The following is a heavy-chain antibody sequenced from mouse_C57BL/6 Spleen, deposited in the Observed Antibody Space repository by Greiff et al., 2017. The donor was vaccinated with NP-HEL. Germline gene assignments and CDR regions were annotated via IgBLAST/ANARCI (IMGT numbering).Heavy chain of an antibody. CDR1: GYTFTSYW. V-gene: IGHV1-74*01. CDR3: AMMVTRYFDV. J-gene: IGHJ1*03. Sequence: VKLQQPGAELVKPGASVKVSCKASGYTFTSYWMHWVKQRPGQGLEWIGRIHPSDSDTNYNQKFKGKATLTVDKSSSPAYMQLISLTSEDSSVYYCAMMVTRYFDVWGTGTTVTVSS. D-gene: IGHD2-2*01. CDR2: IHPSDSDT.